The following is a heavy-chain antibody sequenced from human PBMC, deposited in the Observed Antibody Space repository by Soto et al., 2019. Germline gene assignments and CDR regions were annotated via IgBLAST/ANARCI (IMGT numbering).Heavy chain of an antibody. CDR3: VRVVAIPGYPDN. CDR2: IVPIVDTS. CDR1: GGTFSSYA. J-gene: IGHJ4*02. D-gene: IGHD5-12*01. V-gene: IGHV1-69*12. Sequence: QVQLVQSGAEVRQPASSVKVSCKTSGGTFSSYAISWLRQAPGQGLEWMGGIVPIVDTSTYAQKFQGRVTITGDESTSTAYMELSSLRSDDTAIYYCVRVVAIPGYPDNWGQGTLVTVSS.